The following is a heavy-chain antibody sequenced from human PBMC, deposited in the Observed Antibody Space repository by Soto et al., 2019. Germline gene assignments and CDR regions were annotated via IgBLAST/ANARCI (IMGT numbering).Heavy chain of an antibody. CDR1: GGSTSDKSYF. CDR2: MYYSGSS. CDR3: ARQRLLRLKPDFDI. J-gene: IGHJ4*02. V-gene: IGHV4-39*01. D-gene: IGHD2-21*02. Sequence: LSLTCSVSGGSTSDKSYFWGWVRQSPGKGLEWIGSMYYSGSSYYNPSLKSRVAISVDTSKNQFSLKLRSVTAADTAVYFCARQRLLRLKPDFDIWGQGTLVTV.